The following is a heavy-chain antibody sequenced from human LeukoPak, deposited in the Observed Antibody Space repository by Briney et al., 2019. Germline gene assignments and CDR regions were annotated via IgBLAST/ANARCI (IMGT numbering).Heavy chain of an antibody. CDR2: INHNGNVN. CDR3: VRGGVGATYFDY. Sequence: PGGSLRLSCAASGFTFSSYWMNWARQAPGKGLEWVASINHNGNVNYYVDSVKGRFTISRDNAKNTLYLQMNSLRAEDTAVYYCVRGGVGATYFDYWGQGTLFTVSS. J-gene: IGHJ4*02. V-gene: IGHV3-7*01. CDR1: GFTFSSYW. D-gene: IGHD1-26*01.